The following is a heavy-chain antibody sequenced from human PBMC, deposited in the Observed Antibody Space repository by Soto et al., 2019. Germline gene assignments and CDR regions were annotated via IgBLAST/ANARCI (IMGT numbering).Heavy chain of an antibody. V-gene: IGHV4-39*07. J-gene: IGHJ4*02. CDR3: ARVTSYYYDSSGIFNH. CDR1: GDSINSDKYY. CDR2: IYYSGST. D-gene: IGHD3-22*01. Sequence: PSETLSLTCSVSGDSINSDKYYWGWIRQPPGKGLEWIGSIYYSGSTYYNPSLKSRVTISVDTSTSTAYMELSSLRSEDTAVYYCARVTSYYYDSSGIFNHWGQGTLVTVSS.